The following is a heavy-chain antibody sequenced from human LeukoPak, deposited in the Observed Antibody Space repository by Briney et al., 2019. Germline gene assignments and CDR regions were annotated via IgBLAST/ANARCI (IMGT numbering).Heavy chain of an antibody. Sequence: ASVKVSCKASGYTFTGYYMHWVRQAPGQGLEWMGWINPNSGGTNYAQKFQGRVTMTRDTSISTAYMELSRLRSDDTAVYYCARTPYYDSSGYLPDYWGQGTLVTVSS. V-gene: IGHV1-2*02. CDR2: INPNSGGT. D-gene: IGHD3-22*01. CDR3: ARTPYYDSSGYLPDY. J-gene: IGHJ4*02. CDR1: GYTFTGYY.